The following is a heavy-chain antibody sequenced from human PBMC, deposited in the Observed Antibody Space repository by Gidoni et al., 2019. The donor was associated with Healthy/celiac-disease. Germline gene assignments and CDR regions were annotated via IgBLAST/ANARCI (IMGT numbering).Heavy chain of an antibody. V-gene: IGHV3-23*01. CDR1: GFTFSSYS. D-gene: IGHD6-19*01. Sequence: EVQLLASVGGLVQPGGSLRLSCAASGFTFSSYSMSWVRQAPGKGLEWVSAISGSGGSTYYADSVKGRFTISRDNSKNTLYLQMNSLRAEDTAVYYCAGLDGGIFDYWGQGTLVTVSS. J-gene: IGHJ4*02. CDR2: ISGSGGST. CDR3: AGLDGGIFDY.